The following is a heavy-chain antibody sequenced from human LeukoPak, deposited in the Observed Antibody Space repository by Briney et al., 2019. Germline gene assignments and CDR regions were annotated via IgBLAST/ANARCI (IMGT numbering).Heavy chain of an antibody. Sequence: ASVKVSCKASGGTFSSYAISWVRQAPGQGLEWMGGIIPIFGTANYAQKLQGRVTITADKSTSTAYMELSSLRSEDTAVYYCASPEPRYSSSWTTRYYYYGMDVWGKGTTVTVSS. V-gene: IGHV1-69*06. D-gene: IGHD6-13*01. CDR1: GGTFSSYA. CDR3: ASPEPRYSSSWTTRYYYYGMDV. J-gene: IGHJ6*04. CDR2: IIPIFGTA.